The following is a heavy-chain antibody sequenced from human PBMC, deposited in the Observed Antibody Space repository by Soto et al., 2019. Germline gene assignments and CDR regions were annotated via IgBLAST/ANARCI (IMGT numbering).Heavy chain of an antibody. V-gene: IGHV3-30*18. CDR1: GFTFSSYG. CDR2: ISYDGSNK. CDR3: EKDLGTAMEYNWFDP. Sequence: GSLRLSCAASGFTFSSYGMHWVRQAPGKGLEWVAVISYDGSNKYYADSVKGRFTISRDNSKNTLYLQMNSLRAEDTAVYYCEKDLGTAMEYNWFDPWGQGTLVTVSS. J-gene: IGHJ5*02. D-gene: IGHD5-18*01.